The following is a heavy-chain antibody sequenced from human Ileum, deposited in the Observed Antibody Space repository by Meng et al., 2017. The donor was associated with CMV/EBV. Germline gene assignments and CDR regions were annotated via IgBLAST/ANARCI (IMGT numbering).Heavy chain of an antibody. V-gene: IGHV3-23*01. CDR3: AKHLLTGLFDY. CDR2: ISTSGGST. J-gene: IGHJ4*02. Sequence: LSCAASGFPFSSYAMSWVRQAPGKGLEWASAISTSGGSTYYADSVKGRFTISRDNSKNTVYLQMNSLRAEDTAVYYCAKHLLTGLFDYWGQGTLVTVSS. D-gene: IGHD2-8*02. CDR1: GFPFSSYA.